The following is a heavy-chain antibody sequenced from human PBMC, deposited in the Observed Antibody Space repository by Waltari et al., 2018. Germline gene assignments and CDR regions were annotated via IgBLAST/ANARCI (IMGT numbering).Heavy chain of an antibody. J-gene: IGHJ4*02. CDR1: GDPMGCRDF. CDR2: VHRSGRT. D-gene: IGHD2-15*01. Sequence: QLQLQQSGPGLVKPSESLSLTCAASGDPMGCRDFLSWVRQSPGKGLEWIGQVHRSGRTNYNPSLASRVTMSIDTSNNQFSLKVTSATAADTAIYYCARDRGRGLYLDSWGQGILVTVSP. V-gene: IGHV4-4*02. CDR3: ARDRGRGLYLDS.